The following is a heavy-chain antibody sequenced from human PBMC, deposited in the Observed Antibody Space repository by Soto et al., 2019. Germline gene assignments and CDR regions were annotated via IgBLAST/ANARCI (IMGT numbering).Heavy chain of an antibody. J-gene: IGHJ4*02. CDR2: IYPGDSET. V-gene: IGHV5-51*01. CDR3: ARLGFPGAIYFDS. Sequence: GESLKISCKASGYNFTTFWIGWVRQMPGKGLEWMGIIYPGDSETKYSPDFEGQVTISADRSTNTAYLQWRSLRASDTAMYYCARLGFPGAIYFDSWGLGTLVTVSS. CDR1: GYNFTTFW.